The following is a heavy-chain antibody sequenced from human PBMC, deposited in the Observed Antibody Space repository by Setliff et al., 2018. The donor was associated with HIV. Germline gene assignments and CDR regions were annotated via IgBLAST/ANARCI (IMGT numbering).Heavy chain of an antibody. D-gene: IGHD3-3*01. J-gene: IGHJ4*01. CDR3: ARGRDYTGSWFRPFYLDF. V-gene: IGHV4-34*01. CDR2: ISHSGST. CDR1: GGSFSAYH. Sequence: SETLSLTCAVSGGSFSAYHWCWIRQPPGKGMERLGEISHSGSTAYNLALERRVSVSIATSKNQFSLTLTVVTAADTAIYYWARGRDYTGSWFRPFYLDFWGHGTLVTVSS.